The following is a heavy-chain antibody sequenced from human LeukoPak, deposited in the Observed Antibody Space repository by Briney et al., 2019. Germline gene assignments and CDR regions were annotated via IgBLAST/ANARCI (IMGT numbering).Heavy chain of an antibody. Sequence: GGSLRLSCTASGFTFSDHYMDWVRQAPGKGLEWVGRSRNRAKSYTTDYAASVKGRFTISRDDSKSTLYLQMNSLETEDTAVYYCSRDATGDHWGQGTLVSVSS. CDR3: SRDATGDH. J-gene: IGHJ4*02. CDR1: GFTFSDHY. CDR2: SRNRAKSYTT. V-gene: IGHV3-72*01.